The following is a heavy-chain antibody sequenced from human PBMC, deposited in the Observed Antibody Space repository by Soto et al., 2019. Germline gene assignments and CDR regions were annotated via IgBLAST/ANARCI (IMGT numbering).Heavy chain of an antibody. D-gene: IGHD3-3*01. CDR1: GFTFSSYW. V-gene: IGHV3-7*01. Sequence: GQPGGSLRLSCAASGFTFSSYWMSWVRQAPGKGLVWVANIKQDGSEKYYVDSVKGRFTISRDNAKNSLYLQMNSLRAEDTAVYYCAREFGVVGEYYYYYYGVDVWGQGTTVTVSS. J-gene: IGHJ6*02. CDR2: IKQDGSEK. CDR3: AREFGVVGEYYYYYYGVDV.